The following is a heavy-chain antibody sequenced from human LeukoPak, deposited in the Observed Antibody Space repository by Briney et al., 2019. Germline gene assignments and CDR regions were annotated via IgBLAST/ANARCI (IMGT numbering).Heavy chain of an antibody. Sequence: SETLSLTCTVSGGSISSSSYYWGWIRQPPGKGLEWIGEINHSGSTNYNPSLKSRVTISVDTSKNQFSLKLSSVTAADTAVYYCARVDGDYLPPGQNWFDPWGQGTLVTVSS. CDR3: ARVDGDYLPPGQNWFDP. V-gene: IGHV4-39*07. CDR2: INHSGST. J-gene: IGHJ5*02. CDR1: GGSISSSSYY. D-gene: IGHD4-17*01.